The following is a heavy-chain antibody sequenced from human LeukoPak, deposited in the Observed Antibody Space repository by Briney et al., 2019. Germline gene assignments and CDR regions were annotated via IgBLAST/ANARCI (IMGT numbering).Heavy chain of an antibody. Sequence: SETLCLTCTVSGGSISSSCCYWGWIRQPPGKGLEWSGNIYYSGSTYYNPSLKSRVTISVDTSKNQFSLKLSSVTAADTAVYYCARSSYYYDSSGYGCWGQGTLVTVSS. CDR1: GGSISSSCCY. CDR2: IYYSGST. V-gene: IGHV4-39*01. J-gene: IGHJ4*02. D-gene: IGHD3-22*01. CDR3: ARSSYYYDSSGYGC.